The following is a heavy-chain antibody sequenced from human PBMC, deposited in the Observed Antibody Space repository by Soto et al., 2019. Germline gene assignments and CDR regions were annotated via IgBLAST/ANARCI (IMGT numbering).Heavy chain of an antibody. J-gene: IGHJ4*02. CDR3: ATSYGSGYRDFDY. D-gene: IGHD3-10*01. V-gene: IGHV1-69*02. CDR2: VNPILSLS. Sequence: QVQLVQSGAEVKRPGSSVKVSCKASGDTFSFYSINWVRQAPGLGLEWMGRVNPILSLSNYAQRFQGSVTMTADKSTSTAYRVISSLRSEDTAIYYCATSYGSGYRDFDYWGQGAQVIVSS. CDR1: GDTFSFYS.